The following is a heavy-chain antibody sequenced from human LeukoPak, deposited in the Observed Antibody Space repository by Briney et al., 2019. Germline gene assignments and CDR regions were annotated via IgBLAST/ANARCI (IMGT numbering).Heavy chain of an antibody. D-gene: IGHD5-24*01. V-gene: IGHV1-2*02. CDR3: ARDLGDGYNLRVGAFDI. CDR1: GYTFTSYG. J-gene: IGHJ3*02. CDR2: INPNSGGT. Sequence: ASVKVSCKASGYTFTSYGISWVRQAPGQGLEWMGWINPNSGGTNYAQKFQGRVTMTRDTSISTAYMELSRLRSDDTAVYYCARDLGDGYNLRVGAFDIWGQGTMVTVSS.